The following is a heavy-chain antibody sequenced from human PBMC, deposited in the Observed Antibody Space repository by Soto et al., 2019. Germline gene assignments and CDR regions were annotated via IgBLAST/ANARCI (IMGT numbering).Heavy chain of an antibody. J-gene: IGHJ5*02. CDR1: GFTFSSYA. D-gene: IGHD6-13*01. Sequence: PGGSLRLSCTASGFTFSSYAMSWVRQAPGKGLEWVSAISGSGGSTYYADSVKGRFTISRDNSKNTLYLQMNSLRAEYTAVYYCAKDKQLVPNWFDPWGQGTLVTVSS. CDR3: AKDKQLVPNWFDP. CDR2: ISGSGGST. V-gene: IGHV3-23*01.